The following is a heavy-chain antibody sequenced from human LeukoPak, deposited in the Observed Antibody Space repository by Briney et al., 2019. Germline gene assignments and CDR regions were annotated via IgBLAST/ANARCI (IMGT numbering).Heavy chain of an antibody. V-gene: IGHV4-38-2*02. J-gene: IGHJ4*02. CDR2: LYHSGNT. CDR1: GYSISNGYY. D-gene: IGHD3-3*01. CDR3: ARENFWSGYEWDH. Sequence: SETLSLTCAVSGYSISNGYYWGWIRQPPGKGLEWIGSLYHSGNTYYNPSLKSRATISVDTSKNQFSLKLTSVTPADTAVYYCARENFWSGYEWDHWGQGTLVTVSS.